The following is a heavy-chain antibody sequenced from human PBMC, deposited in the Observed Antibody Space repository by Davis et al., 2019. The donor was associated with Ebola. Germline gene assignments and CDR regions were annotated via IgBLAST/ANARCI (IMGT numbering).Heavy chain of an antibody. D-gene: IGHD1-7*01. CDR3: ARITGTTSHYYYGMDV. J-gene: IGHJ6*02. CDR1: GFTFSSYG. CDR2: IWYDGSNK. V-gene: IGHV3-33*08. Sequence: GGSLRLSCAASGFTFSSYGMHWVRQAPGKGLEWVAVIWYDGSNKYYADSVKGRFTISRDNSKNTLYLQMNSLRAEDTAVYYCARITGTTSHYYYGMDVWGQGTTVTVSS.